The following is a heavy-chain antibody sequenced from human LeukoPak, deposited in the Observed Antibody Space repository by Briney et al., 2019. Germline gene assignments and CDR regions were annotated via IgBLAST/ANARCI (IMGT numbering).Heavy chain of an antibody. Sequence: ASVKVSCKASGYTFTGYYMHWVRQAPGQGLEWMGWINPNSGGTNYAQKFQGRVTMTRDTSISTAYMELSRLRSVDTAVYYCASISPPDVDTAMVTDDSGDYWGQGTLVTVSS. J-gene: IGHJ4*02. D-gene: IGHD5-18*01. CDR3: ASISPPDVDTAMVTDDSGDY. CDR2: INPNSGGT. V-gene: IGHV1-2*02. CDR1: GYTFTGYY.